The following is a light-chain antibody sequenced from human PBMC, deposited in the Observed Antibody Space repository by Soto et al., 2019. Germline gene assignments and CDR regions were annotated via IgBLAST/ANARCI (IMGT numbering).Light chain of an antibody. CDR2: DVS. Sequence: QSVLTQPASVSGSPGQSITISCTGTSSDVGGYNYVSWCQQHPGKAPKLMIYDVSNRPSGVSNRFSGSKSGNTASLTISGLQAEDEADYYCSSYTSSSFGEVFGTGTKVPVL. V-gene: IGLV2-14*01. J-gene: IGLJ1*01. CDR1: SSDVGGYNY. CDR3: SSYTSSSFGEV.